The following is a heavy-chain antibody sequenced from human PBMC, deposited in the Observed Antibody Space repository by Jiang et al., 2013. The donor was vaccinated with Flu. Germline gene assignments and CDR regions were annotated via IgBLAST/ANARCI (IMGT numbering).Heavy chain of an antibody. Sequence: PGLVKPSETLSLTCTVSGGPISRDYWSWIRQPAGKGLEWIGRIYISGSTNYNPSLKSRVTMSVDTSMNQFSLRLSSVTAADTAVYYCARDDGQRGFYWGQGTLVTVSS. J-gene: IGHJ4*02. V-gene: IGHV4-4*07. D-gene: IGHD3-16*01. CDR1: GGPISRDY. CDR2: IYISGST. CDR3: ARDDGQRGFY.